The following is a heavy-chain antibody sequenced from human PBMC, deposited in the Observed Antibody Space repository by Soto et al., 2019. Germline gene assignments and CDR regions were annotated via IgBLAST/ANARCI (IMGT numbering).Heavy chain of an antibody. V-gene: IGHV4-39*01. J-gene: IGHJ4*02. CDR3: ARLEGLATISYYFDF. CDR1: GDSINSDKYY. Sequence: QLQLQESGPGLVKPSETLSLTCSVSGDSINSDKYYWGWIRQPPGKGLEWIGSIYFRGNTYYNPSLQKRVTISLDKAKSQFSLKLNSVTAADSAVYFCARLEGLATISYYFDFWGQGALVTVSS. D-gene: IGHD3-9*01. CDR2: IYFRGNT.